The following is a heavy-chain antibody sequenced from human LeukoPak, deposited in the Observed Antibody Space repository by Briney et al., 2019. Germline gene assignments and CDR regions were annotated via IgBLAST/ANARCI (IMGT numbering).Heavy chain of an antibody. V-gene: IGHV4-38-2*02. CDR3: ARGYSYGFDWFDP. CDR1: GYSISSGYY. CDR2: IYHSGST. D-gene: IGHD5-18*01. Sequence: SETLSLTCTVSGYSISSGYYWGWIRQPPGKGLEWIGSIYHSGSTYYNPSLKSRVTISVDTSKNQFSLKLSSVTAADTAVYYCARGYSYGFDWFDPWGQGTLVTVSS. J-gene: IGHJ5*02.